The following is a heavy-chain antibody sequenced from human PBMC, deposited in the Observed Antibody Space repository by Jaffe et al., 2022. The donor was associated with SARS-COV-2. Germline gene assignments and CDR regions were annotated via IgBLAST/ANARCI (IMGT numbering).Heavy chain of an antibody. D-gene: IGHD2-15*01. CDR2: ISGSGDTT. V-gene: IGHV3-23*01. CDR3: AKPSHNGGNTYYFDY. CDR1: GVTFTNYA. Sequence: EVQLLESGGDLVQPGGSLRLSCAASGVTFTNYAMTWVRQAPEKGLEWVSTISGSGDTTYYADSVEGRFTISRDNSKNTLYLQMNSLRAEDTAVYYCAKPSHNGGNTYYFDYWGQGTLVAVSS. J-gene: IGHJ4*02.